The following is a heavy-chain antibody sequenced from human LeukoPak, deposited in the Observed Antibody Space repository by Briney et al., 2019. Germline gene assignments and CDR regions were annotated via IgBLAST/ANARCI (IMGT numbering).Heavy chain of an antibody. D-gene: IGHD3-22*01. J-gene: IGHJ3*02. CDR2: INPSGGST. Sequence: ASVKVSCKASGYTFTSYYMHWVRQAPGQGLEWMGIINPSGGSTGYAQKFQGRVTMTRDTSTSTVYMELSSLRSEDTAVYYCAREGGVVVVPNSSEDAFDIWGQGTMITVSS. CDR1: GYTFTSYY. V-gene: IGHV1-46*01. CDR3: AREGGVVVVPNSSEDAFDI.